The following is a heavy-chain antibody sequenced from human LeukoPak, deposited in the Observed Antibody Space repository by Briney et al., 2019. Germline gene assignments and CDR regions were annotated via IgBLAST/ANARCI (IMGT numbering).Heavy chain of an antibody. J-gene: IGHJ6*03. CDR1: GFTFNNAW. D-gene: IGHD4-23*01. Sequence: PGGSLRLSCAASGFTFNNAWMSWVRQAPGKGLEWVGRIKSKTDGETTDYTAPVKGRFTISRDDSKNTLYLQMNSLKTEDTAVYYCAREATVADYYYYYMDVWGKGTTVTVSS. CDR3: AREATVADYYYYYMDV. V-gene: IGHV3-15*01. CDR2: IKSKTDGETT.